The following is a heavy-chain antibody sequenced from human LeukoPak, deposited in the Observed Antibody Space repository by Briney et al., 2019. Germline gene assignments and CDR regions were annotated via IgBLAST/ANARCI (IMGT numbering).Heavy chain of an antibody. CDR1: GYTLTELS. CDR3: ATDRRSSSSWFGFNFDY. Sequence: ASVKVSCKVSGYTLTELSMHWVRQAPGKGLEWMGGFDPEDGETIYAQKFQGRVTMNEDTSTDTAYMELSSLRSEDTAVYYCATDRRSSSSWFGFNFDYWGQGTLVTVSS. J-gene: IGHJ4*02. D-gene: IGHD6-13*01. V-gene: IGHV1-24*01. CDR2: FDPEDGET.